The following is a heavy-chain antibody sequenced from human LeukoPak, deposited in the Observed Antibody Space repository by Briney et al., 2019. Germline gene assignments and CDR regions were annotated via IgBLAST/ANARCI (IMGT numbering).Heavy chain of an antibody. CDR3: ARDFLRYCSSTSCYYPNY. V-gene: IGHV1-18*01. J-gene: IGHJ4*02. CDR1: GYTFTSYG. CDR2: ISAYNGNT. Sequence: ASVKVSCKASGYTFTSYGISWVRQAPGQGLEWMGWISAYNGNTNYAQKLQGRVTMTTDTSTSTAYMELRSLRSDDTAVYYCARDFLRYCSSTSCYYPNYWGQGTLVTVSS. D-gene: IGHD2-2*01.